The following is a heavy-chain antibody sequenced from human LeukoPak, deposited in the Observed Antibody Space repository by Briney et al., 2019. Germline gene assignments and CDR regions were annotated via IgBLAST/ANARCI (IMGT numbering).Heavy chain of an antibody. V-gene: IGHV1-8*01. D-gene: IGHD3-22*01. Sequence: ASVKVSCXASGYTFTSYDINWVRQATGQGLEWMGWMNLNSGNTGYAQKFQGRVTMTRNTSISTAYMELSSLRSEDTAVYYCARRRMIVPGSWFDPWGQGTLVTVSS. CDR1: GYTFTSYD. CDR2: MNLNSGNT. CDR3: ARRRMIVPGSWFDP. J-gene: IGHJ5*02.